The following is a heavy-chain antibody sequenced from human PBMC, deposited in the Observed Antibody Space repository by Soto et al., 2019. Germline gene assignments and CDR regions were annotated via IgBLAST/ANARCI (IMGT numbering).Heavy chain of an antibody. J-gene: IGHJ4*02. CDR3: TRRASSSFYHFDF. CDR2: IDPSDSYV. CDR1: GYSFTAYW. Sequence: GESLKISCQASGYSFTAYWITWVRQIPGKGLEWMATIDPSDSYVDYSPSFRGHVTFLVDRSITTVYLQWNSLKASDSAMYFCTRRASSSFYHFDFWGQGALVTVSS. D-gene: IGHD2-2*01. V-gene: IGHV5-10-1*01.